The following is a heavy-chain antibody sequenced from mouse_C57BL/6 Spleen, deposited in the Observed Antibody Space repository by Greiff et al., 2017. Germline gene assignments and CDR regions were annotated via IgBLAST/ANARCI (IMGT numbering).Heavy chain of an antibody. J-gene: IGHJ3*01. CDR2: IYPSDSET. CDR3: ARGITTVVATKDY. D-gene: IGHD1-1*01. CDR1: GYTFTSSW. V-gene: IGHV1-61*01. Sequence: VQLQQPGAELVRPGSSVKLSCKASGYTFTSSWMDWVKQRPGQGLEWIGNIYPSDSETHYNQKFKDKATLTVDKSSSTAYMQLSSLTSEDSAVYYCARGITTVVATKDYWGQGTLVTVSA.